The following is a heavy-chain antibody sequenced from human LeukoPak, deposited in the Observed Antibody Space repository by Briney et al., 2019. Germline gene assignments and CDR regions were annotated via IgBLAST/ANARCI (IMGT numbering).Heavy chain of an antibody. CDR3: ARGGYYYDSSGYLGY. CDR2: IYSGGST. CDR1: GFTVSSNY. V-gene: IGHV3-53*01. J-gene: IGHJ4*02. D-gene: IGHD3-22*01. Sequence: GGSLRLSCAASGFTVSSNYMSWVRQAPGKGLEWVSVIYSGGSTYYADSVKGRFTISRDNSKNTLYLQMNSLRAEDTAVYYCARGGYYYDSSGYLGYWGQGTLVTVSS.